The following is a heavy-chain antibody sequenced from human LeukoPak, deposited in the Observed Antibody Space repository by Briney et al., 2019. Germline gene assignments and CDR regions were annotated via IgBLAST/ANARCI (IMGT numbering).Heavy chain of an antibody. J-gene: IGHJ4*02. CDR1: GGSISRYY. V-gene: IGHV4-59*01. CDR3: ARWGYFDSSGYFIVDY. CDR2: IHYSGST. Sequence: SETLSLTCTVSGGSISRYYWNWIRQPPGERLEWIGWIHYSGSTAYNPSLESRVTMSVDTSKNHISLKMTSVTAADTATYYCARWGYFDSSGYFIVDYWGQGALVTVSS. D-gene: IGHD3-22*01.